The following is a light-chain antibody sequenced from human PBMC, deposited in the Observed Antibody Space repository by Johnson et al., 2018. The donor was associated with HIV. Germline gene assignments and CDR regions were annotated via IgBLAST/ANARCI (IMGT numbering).Light chain of an antibody. V-gene: IGLV1-51*02. CDR2: ENN. CDR3: GTWDSSMSAYV. CDR1: SSNIGNNY. J-gene: IGLJ1*01. Sequence: QSILTQPPSVSAAPGQKVTISCSGSSSNIGNNYVSWYQQLPGTAPKLLIYENNKRPSGIPDRFSGSKSGTSATLGITGLQTGDEDDYYYGTWDSSMSAYVFGTGTKVTVL.